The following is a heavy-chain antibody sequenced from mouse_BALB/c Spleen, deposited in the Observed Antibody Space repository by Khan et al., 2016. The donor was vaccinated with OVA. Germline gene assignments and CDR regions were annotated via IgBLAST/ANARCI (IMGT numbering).Heavy chain of an antibody. J-gene: IGHJ4*01. CDR1: GYTFTSNT. Sequence: QVQLQQSGAELARPGASVKMSCKASGYTFTSNTMHWVKQRPGQGLEWIGYINPRSSYTNYNQKFKDKATLTADKSSSTAYMQLSSLTSEDSAVYYCARGTAEYTIDYWGQGTSVTVS. CDR3: ARGTAEYTIDY. V-gene: IGHV1-4*01. D-gene: IGHD1-2*01. CDR2: INPRSSYT.